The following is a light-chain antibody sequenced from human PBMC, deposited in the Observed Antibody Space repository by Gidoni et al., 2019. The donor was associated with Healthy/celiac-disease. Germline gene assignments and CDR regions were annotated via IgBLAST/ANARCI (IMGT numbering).Light chain of an antibody. J-gene: IGKJ1*01. CDR3: MQALQTPRT. Sequence: DIVMPQSPLSLPVTPGDPASTSCRSSQSLLHSNGYNYLDWYLQKPGQSPQLLIYLGSNRASGVPDRFSGSGSGTDFTLKISRVEAEDVGVYYCMQALQTPRTFGQGTKVEIK. CDR2: LGS. V-gene: IGKV2-28*01. CDR1: QSLLHSNGYNY.